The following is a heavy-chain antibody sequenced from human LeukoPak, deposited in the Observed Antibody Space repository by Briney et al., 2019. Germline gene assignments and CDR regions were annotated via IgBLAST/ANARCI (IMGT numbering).Heavy chain of an antibody. D-gene: IGHD3-22*01. CDR2: MSYDESNR. CDR1: GFTFSSYA. V-gene: IGHV3-30-3*01. Sequence: ERSLRLSCAASGFTFSSYAMHWVRQAPGKGLEWVAVMSYDESNRYYADSVKGRFTISRDTSKNTLYLQMNSLRAEDTAVYYCLRGYYDSNRYFDFDYWGRGTLVTVSS. J-gene: IGHJ4*02. CDR3: LRGYYDSNRYFDFDY.